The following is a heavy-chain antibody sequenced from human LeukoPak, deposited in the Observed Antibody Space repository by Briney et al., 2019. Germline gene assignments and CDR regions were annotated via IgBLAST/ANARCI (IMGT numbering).Heavy chain of an antibody. Sequence: ETLSLTCTVSGGSISSNYMSWVHQAPGKGVGGVSVLVSGGSTYYADSVKGRFTISRDNSKNTLYLQMNSLRAEDTAVYYCARVNRLVEDYWGQGTLVTVSS. J-gene: IGHJ4*02. V-gene: IGHV3-53*01. CDR1: GGSISSNY. CDR2: LVSGGST. CDR3: ARVNRLVEDY. D-gene: IGHD6-6*01.